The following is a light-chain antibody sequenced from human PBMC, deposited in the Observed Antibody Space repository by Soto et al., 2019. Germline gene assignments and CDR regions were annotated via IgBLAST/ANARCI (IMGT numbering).Light chain of an antibody. Sequence: QSVLTQPPSVSGAPVQRVTISCTGSSSNIGAGYDVHWYQQLPGTAPKFLIYGNSNRPSGVPDRFSGSKSGTSASLAITGLQAEDEADYYCQSYDSSLSGHVVFGGGTKLTVL. J-gene: IGLJ2*01. CDR1: SSNIGAGYD. CDR3: QSYDSSLSGHVV. CDR2: GNS. V-gene: IGLV1-40*01.